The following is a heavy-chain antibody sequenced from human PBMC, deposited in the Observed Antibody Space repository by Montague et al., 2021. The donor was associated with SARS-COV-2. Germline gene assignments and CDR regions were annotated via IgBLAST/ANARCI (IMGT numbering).Heavy chain of an antibody. Sequence: SETLSLTCAVSGGSFSCYYWTWIRQPPGKGLESIGYIYHNGTTTYNPSLKSRVTISVDTSKNQFSLKLSSVSVADTAVYYCARGGGNSAYYYNYTMDVWGHGTTVTVSS. CDR2: IYHNGTT. CDR1: GGSFSCYY. V-gene: IGHV4-59*12. J-gene: IGHJ6*02. CDR3: ARGGGNSAYYYNYTMDV. D-gene: IGHD4-23*01.